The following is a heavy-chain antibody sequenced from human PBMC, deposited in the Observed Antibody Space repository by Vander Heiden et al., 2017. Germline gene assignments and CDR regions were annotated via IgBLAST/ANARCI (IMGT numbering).Heavy chain of an antibody. CDR2: SSGSGGST. CDR1: GFTFSSYA. CDR3: AKENETGFDP. V-gene: IGHV3-23*01. J-gene: IGHJ5*02. Sequence: EVQLLESEGGLVQPGGSLRLSCAASGFTFSSYAMSWVSQAPGKGLEWVSASSGSGGSTYYADSVKGRFTISRDKSKNTLYLQMNSLRGEDTAVYDWAKENETGFDPWGQGTLVTVSS.